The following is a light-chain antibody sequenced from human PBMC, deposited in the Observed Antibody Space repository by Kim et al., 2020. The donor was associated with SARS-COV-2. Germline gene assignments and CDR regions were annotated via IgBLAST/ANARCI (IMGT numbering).Light chain of an antibody. CDR3: QQTYSSPPS. CDR2: AAT. Sequence: GDRVTITCRSTQSISGFLNWYQQRPGKAPMLLIHAATTLQSGVPSRFSGSRSETDFSLTISSLQPEDFATYYCQQTYSSPPSFGQGTKL. J-gene: IGKJ2*03. V-gene: IGKV1-39*01. CDR1: QSISGF.